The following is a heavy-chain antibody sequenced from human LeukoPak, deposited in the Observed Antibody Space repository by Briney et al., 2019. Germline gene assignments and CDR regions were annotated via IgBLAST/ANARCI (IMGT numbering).Heavy chain of an antibody. V-gene: IGHV3-23*01. J-gene: IGHJ6*03. CDR2: FSATDQSR. Sequence: GGSLRLSCAASGFSFGNFAMSWVRQAPGKGLEWVSAFSATDQSRHYADSVKGRFTLSRDNSKNTVYLQVDSLRSEDTAVYFCATSRITMIGDYMDFWGRGTAVTVSS. CDR3: ATSRITMIGDYMDF. D-gene: IGHD3-22*01. CDR1: GFSFGNFA.